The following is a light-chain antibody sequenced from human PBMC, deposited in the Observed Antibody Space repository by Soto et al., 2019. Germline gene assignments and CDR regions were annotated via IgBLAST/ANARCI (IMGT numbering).Light chain of an antibody. CDR1: QSVRSN. Sequence: EIVMTQSPATLSVSPGERATLSCRASQSVRSNLAWYQQKLGQAPRLLIYGASTRATGVPARFSGSGSGTEFTLTISSLEPEDFAVYYCQQRSNWPPLTFGGGTKVEIK. J-gene: IGKJ4*01. CDR3: QQRSNWPPLT. V-gene: IGKV3-15*01. CDR2: GAS.